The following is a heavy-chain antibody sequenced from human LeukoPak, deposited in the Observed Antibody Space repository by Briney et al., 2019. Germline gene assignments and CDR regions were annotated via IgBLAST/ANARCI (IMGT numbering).Heavy chain of an antibody. V-gene: IGHV3-30*04. Sequence: PGGSLRLSCAASGFTFSSYAMHWVRQAPGKGLEWVAVISYDGSNKYYADSVKGRFTISRDNSKNTLYLQMNSLRAEDTAVYYCARDKYSSGWYGGFDYWGQGTLVTVSS. CDR1: GFTFSSYA. D-gene: IGHD6-19*01. CDR3: ARDKYSSGWYGGFDY. J-gene: IGHJ4*02. CDR2: ISYDGSNK.